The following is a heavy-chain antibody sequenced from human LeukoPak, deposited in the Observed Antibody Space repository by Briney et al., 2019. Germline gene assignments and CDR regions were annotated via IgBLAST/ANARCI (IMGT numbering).Heavy chain of an antibody. D-gene: IGHD2-2*03. Sequence: SETLSLTCTVSGGSISSYYWSWIRQPPGKGLEWIGYIYYSGSTNYNPSLKSRVTISVDTSKNQFSLKLSSVTAADTAVYYCAREKMDGPFDYWGQGTLVTVSS. V-gene: IGHV4-59*01. CDR1: GGSISSYY. CDR3: AREKMDGPFDY. CDR2: IYYSGST. J-gene: IGHJ4*02.